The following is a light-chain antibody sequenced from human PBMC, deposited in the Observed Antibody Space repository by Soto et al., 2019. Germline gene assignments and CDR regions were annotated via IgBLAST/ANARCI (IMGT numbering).Light chain of an antibody. CDR2: GAS. CDR3: QHYNNWPPYT. CDR1: QRISSN. Sequence: EIVMTQSPDTLSVSPGERATLSRRASQRISSNLAWYQQKPGQAPRLLIYGASTRATGVPARFSGSGSETDFTLTISNLQSEDCAVYYCQHYNNWPPYTFGQGTKVEIK. V-gene: IGKV3D-15*01. J-gene: IGKJ2*01.